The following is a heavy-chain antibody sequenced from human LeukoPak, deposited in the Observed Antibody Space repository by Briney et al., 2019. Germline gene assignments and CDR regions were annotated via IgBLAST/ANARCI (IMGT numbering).Heavy chain of an antibody. CDR3: ARGVYDRAVDCSTSTCPPGSSILVGY. CDR2: IDPNNGGT. Sequence: ASVKVSCKASGYTFTGYYIHWVRQAPGQGLEWMGWIDPNNGGTNYAQKFQGRVTMTRDTSISTAYMELSSLRSDDTAVYYCARGVYDRAVDCSTSTCPPGSSILVGYWGQGTLVTVSS. V-gene: IGHV1-2*02. D-gene: IGHD2-2*01. J-gene: IGHJ4*02. CDR1: GYTFTGYY.